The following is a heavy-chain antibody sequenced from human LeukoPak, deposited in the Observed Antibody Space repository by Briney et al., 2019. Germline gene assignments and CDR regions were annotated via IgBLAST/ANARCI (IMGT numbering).Heavy chain of an antibody. D-gene: IGHD3-22*01. J-gene: IGHJ4*02. CDR1: GFTFSSYA. CDR3: ARDFQTIYYDGSAFYSHFDD. Sequence: GGSLRLSCTVSGFTFSSYAMHWVRQAPGKGLEWVAVTSYDESNKYYADSVKGRFTVSRDNYKDTLYLQMNNLRPDDTAVYFCARDFQTIYYDGSAFYSHFDDWGQGTLVIVSS. CDR2: TSYDESNK. V-gene: IGHV3-30*14.